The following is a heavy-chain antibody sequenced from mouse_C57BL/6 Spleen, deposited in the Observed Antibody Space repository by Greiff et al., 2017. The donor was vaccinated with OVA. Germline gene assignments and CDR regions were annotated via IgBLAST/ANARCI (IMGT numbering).Heavy chain of an antibody. CDR1: GYTFTSYW. D-gene: IGHD2-3*01. V-gene: IGHV1-64*01. J-gene: IGHJ3*01. CDR2: IHPNSGST. CDR3: ARDGPFAY. Sequence: VKLQESGAELVKPGASVKLSCKASGYTFTSYWMHWVKQRPGQGLEWIGMIHPNSGSTNYNEKFKSKATLTVDKSSSTAYMQLSSLTSEDSAVYYCARDGPFAYWGQGTLVTVSA.